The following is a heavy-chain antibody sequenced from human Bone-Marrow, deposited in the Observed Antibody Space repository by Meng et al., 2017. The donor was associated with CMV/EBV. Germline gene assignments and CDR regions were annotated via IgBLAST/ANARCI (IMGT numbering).Heavy chain of an antibody. CDR3: AKDSPYSSGWYWDY. Sequence: GESLKISCAASGFTFSSYSMNWVRQAPGKGLEWVSAISGSGGSTYYADSVKGRFTISRDNSKNTLYLQMNSLRAEDTAVYYCAKDSPYSSGWYWDYWGQGTLVTVSS. CDR2: ISGSGGST. CDR1: GFTFSSYS. V-gene: IGHV3-23*01. D-gene: IGHD6-19*01. J-gene: IGHJ4*02.